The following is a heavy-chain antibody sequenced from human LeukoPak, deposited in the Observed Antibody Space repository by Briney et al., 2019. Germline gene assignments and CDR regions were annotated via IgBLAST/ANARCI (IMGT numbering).Heavy chain of an antibody. Sequence: SETLSLTCSVSGYSISSGYYWGWIRQPPGQGLEWIGSIYHSGSTYYNPSLKSRVTISVDTSKNQFSLKLRSVTAADTAVYYCARDETYSSDWQSNHYYYYMDVWGKGTTVTVSS. J-gene: IGHJ6*03. CDR1: GYSISSGYY. CDR3: ARDETYSSDWQSNHYYYYMDV. CDR2: IYHSGST. V-gene: IGHV4-38-2*02. D-gene: IGHD6-19*01.